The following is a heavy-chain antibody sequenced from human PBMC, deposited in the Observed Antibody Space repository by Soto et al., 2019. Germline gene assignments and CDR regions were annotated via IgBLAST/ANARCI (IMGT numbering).Heavy chain of an antibody. CDR3: ARAYVTVGMYYYYYMDV. Sequence: GGSLRLSCAASGFTFSSYSMNWVRQAPGKGLEWVSSISSSSSYIYYADSVKGRFTISRDNAKNSLYLQMNSLRAEDTAVYYCARAYVTVGMYYYYYMDVWGKGTTVTVSS. J-gene: IGHJ6*03. V-gene: IGHV3-21*01. CDR2: ISSSSSYI. CDR1: GFTFSSYS. D-gene: IGHD1-26*01.